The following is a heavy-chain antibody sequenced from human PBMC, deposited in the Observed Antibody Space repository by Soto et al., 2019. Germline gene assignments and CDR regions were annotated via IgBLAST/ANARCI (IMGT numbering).Heavy chain of an antibody. D-gene: IGHD1-1*01. CDR3: AGGGYSWNAGADF. CDR1: GFTFSTYA. Sequence: EVQLLESGGGLVQPGGSLRLSCAASGFTFSTYAMTWVRQAPGKGLEWVSAISGSGGSTYYADSVKGRLTISRDNSKNTLSVQSNSLRPEATAVDYCAGGGYSWNAGADFWGQGTLVPVSS. CDR2: ISGSGGST. V-gene: IGHV3-23*01. J-gene: IGHJ4*02.